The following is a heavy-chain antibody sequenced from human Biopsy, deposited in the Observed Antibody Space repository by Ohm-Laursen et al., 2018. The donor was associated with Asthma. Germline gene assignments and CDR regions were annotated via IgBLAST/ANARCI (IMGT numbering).Heavy chain of an antibody. CDR2: VSYDGGVV. J-gene: IGHJ4*02. CDR3: AKRRGYSDLTDFDH. D-gene: IGHD3-3*01. CDR1: GFVFRSHA. Sequence: SLRLSCSASGFVFRSHAMHWVRQAPGKGLEWVAVVSYDGGVVHYADSMKGRFTISRDNAKSTLYLQMNRLRTDDTAVYFCAKRRGYSDLTDFDHWGLGTLVIVSS. V-gene: IGHV3-30*18.